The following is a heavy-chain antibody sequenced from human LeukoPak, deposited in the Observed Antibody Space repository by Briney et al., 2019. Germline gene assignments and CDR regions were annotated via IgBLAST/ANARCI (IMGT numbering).Heavy chain of an antibody. CDR2: INSDGSST. J-gene: IGHJ3*02. Sequence: GGSLRRSCAASGFTYSSYWMRWVRQAPGKGLVWVGHINSDGSSTTYADSVKGRFTTSRDNAKNTLYLQMNSLRAEDTAVYYCARGLTIFGAVNDAFDIWGQGTMVTVSS. CDR3: ARGLTIFGAVNDAFDI. D-gene: IGHD3-3*01. V-gene: IGHV3-74*01. CDR1: GFTYSSYW.